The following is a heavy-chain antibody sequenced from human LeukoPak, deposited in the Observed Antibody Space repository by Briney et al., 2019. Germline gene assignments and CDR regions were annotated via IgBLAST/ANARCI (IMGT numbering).Heavy chain of an antibody. CDR2: INHSGST. Sequence: SETLSLTCAVYGGSFSGYYWSWIRQPPGKGLEWIGEINHSGSTNYNPSLKSRVTISVDTSKNQFSLKLSAVTAADTAVYYCSLGYYFHYWGQGTLVSVSS. CDR1: GGSFSGYY. J-gene: IGHJ4*02. D-gene: IGHD3-16*01. CDR3: SLGYYFHY. V-gene: IGHV4-34*01.